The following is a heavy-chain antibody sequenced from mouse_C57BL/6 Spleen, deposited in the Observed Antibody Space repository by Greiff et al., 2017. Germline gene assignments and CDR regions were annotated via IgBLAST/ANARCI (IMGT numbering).Heavy chain of an antibody. CDR3: ARAGYGSSYGFAY. V-gene: IGHV1-82*01. J-gene: IGHJ3*01. Sequence: VQLQQSGPELVKPGASVKISCKASGYAFSSSWMNWVKQRPGKGLEWIGRIYPGDGDTNYNGKFKGKATLTADKSSSTAYMQLSSLTSEDSAVYFCARAGYGSSYGFAYWGQGTLVTVSA. CDR1: GYAFSSSW. D-gene: IGHD1-1*01. CDR2: IYPGDGDT.